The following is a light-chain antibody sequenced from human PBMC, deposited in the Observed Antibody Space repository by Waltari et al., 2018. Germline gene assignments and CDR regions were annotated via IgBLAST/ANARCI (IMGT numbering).Light chain of an antibody. V-gene: IGKV3-15*01. CDR2: GAS. J-gene: IGKJ1*01. CDR1: KSVSSN. Sequence: EIVMTQSPATLSVSPGERATLSCRARKSVSSNLAWYQQKPGQAPRLLIYGASTRATGIPARFSGSGSGTEFTLTISSLQSEDFAVYYCQQYNNWPPRTFGQGTKVEIK. CDR3: QQYNNWPPRT.